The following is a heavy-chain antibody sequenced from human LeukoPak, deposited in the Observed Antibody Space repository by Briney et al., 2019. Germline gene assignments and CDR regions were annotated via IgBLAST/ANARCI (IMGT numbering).Heavy chain of an antibody. CDR2: INPNSGGT. Sequence: ASVKVSCKASGYTFTGYYMHWVRQAPEQGLEWMGWINPNSGGTNYAQKFQGRVTMTRDTSISTAYMGLSRLRSDDTAVYYCARVNYYGSGSYYKSLDYYGMDVWGQGTTVTVSS. D-gene: IGHD3-10*01. CDR3: ARVNYYGSGSYYKSLDYYGMDV. CDR1: GYTFTGYY. V-gene: IGHV1-2*02. J-gene: IGHJ6*02.